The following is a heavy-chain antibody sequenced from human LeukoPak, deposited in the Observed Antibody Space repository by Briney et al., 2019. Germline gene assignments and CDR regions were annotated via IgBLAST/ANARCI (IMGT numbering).Heavy chain of an antibody. V-gene: IGHV4-34*01. CDR1: GGSISSGGYY. D-gene: IGHD4-11*01. CDR3: ARAAVTTWSLLPYYFDY. Sequence: SETLSLTCAVSGGSISSGGYYWSWIRQPPGKGLEWIGEINHSGSTNYNPSLKSRVTISVDTSKNQFSLKLSSVTAADTAVYYCARAAVTTWSLLPYYFDYWGQGTLVTVSS. J-gene: IGHJ4*02. CDR2: INHSGST.